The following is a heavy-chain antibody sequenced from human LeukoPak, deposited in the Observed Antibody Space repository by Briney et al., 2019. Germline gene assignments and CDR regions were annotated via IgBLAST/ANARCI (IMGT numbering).Heavy chain of an antibody. J-gene: IGHJ6*02. Sequence: GRSLRLSCAASGFTFSSYGMHWVRQAPGKGLEWVAVISYDGSNKYYADSVKGRFTISRDNSKNTLYLQMNSLRAEDTAVYYCAKGSRWLQLIGSYYYGMDVWGQGTTVTVSS. V-gene: IGHV3-30*18. CDR1: GFTFSSYG. CDR2: ISYDGSNK. CDR3: AKGSRWLQLIGSYYYGMDV. D-gene: IGHD5-24*01.